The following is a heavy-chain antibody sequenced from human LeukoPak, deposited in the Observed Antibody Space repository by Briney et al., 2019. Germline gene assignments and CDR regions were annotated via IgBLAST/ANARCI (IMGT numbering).Heavy chain of an antibody. V-gene: IGHV1-18*01. Sequence: ASVKVSCKASGYTLTSYGISWVRQAPGQGLEWMGWISAYNGNTNYAQKLQGRVTITADESTSTAYMELSSLRSEDTAVYYCARDLVASMYEVRYYGMDVWGQGTTVTVSS. CDR1: GYTLTSYG. CDR3: ARDLVASMYEVRYYGMDV. D-gene: IGHD2/OR15-2a*01. CDR2: ISAYNGNT. J-gene: IGHJ6*02.